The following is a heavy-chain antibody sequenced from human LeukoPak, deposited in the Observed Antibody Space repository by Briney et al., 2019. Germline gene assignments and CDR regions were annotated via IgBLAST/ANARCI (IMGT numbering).Heavy chain of an antibody. D-gene: IGHD3-10*01. V-gene: IGHV4-39*01. CDR3: ARTYGGYYYGMDV. Sequence: PSETLSLTCTASGGSISSSNYYWGWIRQPPGKGLEWISNIYYSGISYYNPSLKSRVTISVDTSKNQFSLNLSSVTAADTAVYYCARTYGGYYYGMDVWGQGTTVTVSS. J-gene: IGHJ6*02. CDR1: GGSISSSNYY. CDR2: IYYSGIS.